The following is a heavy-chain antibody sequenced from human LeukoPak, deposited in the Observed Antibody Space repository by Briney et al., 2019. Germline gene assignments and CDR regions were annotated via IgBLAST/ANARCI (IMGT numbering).Heavy chain of an antibody. CDR2: IYPGGSDT. Sequence: GESLQISCKGSGYSFTSYWIGWVRQMPGKGLEWMGIIYPGGSDTRYSPSFQGQVTISADKSISTAYLQWSSLKASDTAMYYCARHASYCSGGSCYSYFDYWGQGTLVTVSS. V-gene: IGHV5-51*01. J-gene: IGHJ4*02. CDR1: GYSFTSYW. CDR3: ARHASYCSGGSCYSYFDY. D-gene: IGHD2-15*01.